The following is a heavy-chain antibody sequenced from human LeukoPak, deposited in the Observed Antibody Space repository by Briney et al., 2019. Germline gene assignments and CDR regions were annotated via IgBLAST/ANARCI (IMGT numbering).Heavy chain of an antibody. J-gene: IGHJ4*02. Sequence: SQTLSLTCTVSGGSISSDDYYWSWIRQPPGKGLEWIGYIYYSGSTYYNPSLESRVTISVDTSKNQFSLKLSSVTAADTAVYYCARDRSGYLFDYWGQGTLVTVSS. D-gene: IGHD5-12*01. CDR1: GGSISSDDYY. V-gene: IGHV4-30-4*01. CDR2: IYYSGST. CDR3: ARDRSGYLFDY.